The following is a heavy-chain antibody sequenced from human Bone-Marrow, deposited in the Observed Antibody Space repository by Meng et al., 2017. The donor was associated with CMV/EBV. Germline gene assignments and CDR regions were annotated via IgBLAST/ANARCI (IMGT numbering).Heavy chain of an antibody. CDR1: GFTFSSYW. J-gene: IGHJ5*02. D-gene: IGHD6-19*01. V-gene: IGHV3-7*01. Sequence: GESLMIACAAPGFTFSSYWMSWVRQAPGKGLEWVANIKQDGSEKHYVDSVKGRFTISRDIAQNSLYLQMNSLRAENTAVYYCASNSGRLSRFDPWGQGTLVTVSS. CDR2: IKQDGSEK. CDR3: ASNSGRLSRFDP.